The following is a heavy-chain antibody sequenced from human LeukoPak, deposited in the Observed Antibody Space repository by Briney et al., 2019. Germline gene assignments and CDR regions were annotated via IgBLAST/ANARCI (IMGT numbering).Heavy chain of an antibody. CDR3: AKDYGDYEGY. CDR1: GGSISSSSYY. Sequence: SETLSLTCTVSGGSISSSSYYWGWIRQPPGKGLEWIGRIYYNGSTSYNPSLKSRVTISVDPSKNQFSLKLSSVTAADTAVYCCAKDYGDYEGYWGQGTLVTVSS. V-gene: IGHV4-39*02. D-gene: IGHD4-17*01. J-gene: IGHJ4*02. CDR2: IYYNGST.